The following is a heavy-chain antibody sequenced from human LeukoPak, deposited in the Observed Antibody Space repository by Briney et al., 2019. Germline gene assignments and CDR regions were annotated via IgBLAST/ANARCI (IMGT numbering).Heavy chain of an antibody. CDR1: GGTFSSYA. J-gene: IGHJ4*02. CDR2: IIPIFGTA. CDR3: ATRPVGVGADIDY. V-gene: IGHV1-69*05. D-gene: IGHD1-26*01. Sequence: ASVKVSCRASGGTFSSYAISWVRQAPGQGLEWMGRIIPIFGTANYAQKFQGRVTITTDESTSTAYMELSSLRSEDTAVYYCATRPVGVGADIDYWGQGTLVTVSS.